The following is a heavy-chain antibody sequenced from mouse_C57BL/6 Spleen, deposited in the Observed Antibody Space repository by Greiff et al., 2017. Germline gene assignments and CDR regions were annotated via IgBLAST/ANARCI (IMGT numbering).Heavy chain of an antibody. CDR2: ISYDGSN. D-gene: IGHD2-4*01. CDR1: GYSITSGYY. J-gene: IGHJ2*01. V-gene: IGHV3-6*01. CDR3: GRFYYDYDDYFDY. Sequence: DVQLQESGPGLVKPSQSLSLTCSVTGYSITSGYYWNWIRQFPGNQLEWMGNISYDGSNNYNQSLKNRISLTRDTSKNQFFLQLNSVTTEDTATYYCGRFYYDYDDYFDYWGQGTTLTVSS.